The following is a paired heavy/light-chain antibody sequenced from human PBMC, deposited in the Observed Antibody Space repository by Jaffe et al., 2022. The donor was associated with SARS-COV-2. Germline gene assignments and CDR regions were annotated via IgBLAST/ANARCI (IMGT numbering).Heavy chain of an antibody. CDR2: TYYRSKWFN. CDR1: GDTVSNKSAA. Sequence: QGRLQQSGPGLVKPSQTLTLACVISGDTVSNKSAAWSWIRQSPSRGLEWLGRTYYRSKWFNDYGPSVRGRVDIKAESPKNRFSLHLKSVTPEDTAVYYCARGKYSSTWNGWYFDLWGRGTLVTVS. J-gene: IGHJ2*01. CDR3: ARGKYSSTWNGWYFDL. D-gene: IGHD6-13*01. V-gene: IGHV6-1*01.
Light chain of an antibody. Sequence: DIQTTQSPSSLSASVGDRVTITCRASQNIGSYMNWYQQRPGEAPNVLIYDASSLQSGVPSRFSGSGFGTDFSLTISGVQPEDFTTYFCQQSYSHPYTFGQGTKVEIK. V-gene: IGKV1-39*01. CDR2: DAS. CDR3: QQSYSHPYT. CDR1: QNIGSY. J-gene: IGKJ2*01.